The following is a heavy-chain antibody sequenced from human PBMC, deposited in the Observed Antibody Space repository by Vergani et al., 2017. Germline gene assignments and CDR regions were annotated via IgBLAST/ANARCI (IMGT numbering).Heavy chain of an antibody. CDR2: IYYSGST. V-gene: IGHV4-39*01. Sequence: QLQLQESGPGLVKPSATLSLTCSVSGASIRSSNYYWGWIRQPPGKGLEWIASIYYSGSTYYNPSLKSRVTISVDTSKNQFSLKRSSVNAADPAVYFCARHSTVEWLVKLGWIDPWGQGILVTVSS. CDR3: ARHSTVEWLVKLGWIDP. D-gene: IGHD6-19*01. CDR1: GASIRSSNYY. J-gene: IGHJ5*02.